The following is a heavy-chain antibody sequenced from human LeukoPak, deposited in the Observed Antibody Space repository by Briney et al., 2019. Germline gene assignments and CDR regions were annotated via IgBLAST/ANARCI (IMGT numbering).Heavy chain of an antibody. D-gene: IGHD3-22*01. CDR3: ASTSDSGGYYYDY. CDR2: IYTSGST. J-gene: IGHJ4*02. Sequence: PSETLSLTCTVSSDSISTYYWSWIRQPAGKGLEWIGRIYTSGSTNYNPSLKSRLTMSVDTSKNQFSLKLSSVTAADTAVYYCASTSDSGGYYYDYWGQGTLVTVSS. V-gene: IGHV4-4*07. CDR1: SDSISTYY.